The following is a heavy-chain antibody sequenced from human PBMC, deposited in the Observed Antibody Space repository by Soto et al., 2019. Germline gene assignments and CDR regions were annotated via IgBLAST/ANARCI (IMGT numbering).Heavy chain of an antibody. CDR3: AREKRHCTNGVCYNWFDP. Sequence: SETLSLTCTVSGGSISSGGYYWSWIRQHPGKGLEWIGYIYYSGSTYYNPSLKSRVTISVDTSKNQFSLKLSSVTAADTAVYYCAREKRHCTNGVCYNWFDPWGQGTLVTVSS. CDR2: IYYSGST. V-gene: IGHV4-31*03. CDR1: GGSISSGGYY. D-gene: IGHD2-8*01. J-gene: IGHJ5*02.